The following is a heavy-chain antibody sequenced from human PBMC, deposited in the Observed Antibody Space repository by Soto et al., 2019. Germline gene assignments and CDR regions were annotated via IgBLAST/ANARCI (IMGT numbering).Heavy chain of an antibody. CDR1: GLPHSNFA. D-gene: IGHD2-21*01. V-gene: IGHV3-23*05. Sequence: GGSLRLSCTASGLPHSNFAMMWVRQAPGKGLECVSGVYGSGRGIEYADSVKGRFTISRDNSKNTVYLQMTDLRADDTAVYYCAKDAVYNDGLWLMDHWGQGTQVTVSS. CDR3: AKDAVYNDGLWLMDH. CDR2: VYGSGRGI. J-gene: IGHJ4*02.